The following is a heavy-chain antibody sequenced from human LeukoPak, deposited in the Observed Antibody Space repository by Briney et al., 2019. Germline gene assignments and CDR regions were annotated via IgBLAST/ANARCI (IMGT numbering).Heavy chain of an antibody. V-gene: IGHV3-11*04. J-gene: IGHJ3*02. CDR1: GFTFSDYY. Sequence: RGSLRLSCAASGFTFSDYYMSWIRQAPGKGLEWVSFISSSGSTIYYADSVKGRVTISRDNAKNSLYLQMNSLRAEDTAVYYCARGPGIVVVVAGPGAFDIWGQGTMVTVSS. CDR2: ISSSGSTI. CDR3: ARGPGIVVVVAGPGAFDI. D-gene: IGHD2-15*01.